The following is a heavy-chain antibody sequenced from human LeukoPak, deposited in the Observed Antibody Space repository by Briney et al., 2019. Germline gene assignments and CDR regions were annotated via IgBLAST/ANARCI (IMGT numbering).Heavy chain of an antibody. D-gene: IGHD6-19*01. J-gene: IGHJ6*02. Sequence: SVKVSCKASGGTFSSYAISWVRQAPGQGLEWMGRIIPILGIANYAQKFQGRVTITADKSTSTAYMELSSLRSEDTAVYYCARIIAVAGTDYYYYGMDVWGQGTTVTVS. CDR3: ARIIAVAGTDYYYYGMDV. CDR1: GGTFSSYA. V-gene: IGHV1-69*04. CDR2: IIPILGIA.